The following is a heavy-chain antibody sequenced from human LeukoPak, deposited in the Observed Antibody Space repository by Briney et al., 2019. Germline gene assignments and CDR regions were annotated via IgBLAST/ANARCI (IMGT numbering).Heavy chain of an antibody. V-gene: IGHV4-59*01. CDR2: IYYSGST. Sequence: SETLSLTCTVSGGSISSYYWSWIRQPPGKGLEWIGYIYYSGSTNYNPSLKSRVSKSVDTSKNQFSLKLSSVTAADTAVYYCARGRSSGSPYYFDYWGQGTLVTVSS. CDR1: GGSISSYY. D-gene: IGHD3-22*01. J-gene: IGHJ4*02. CDR3: ARGRSSGSPYYFDY.